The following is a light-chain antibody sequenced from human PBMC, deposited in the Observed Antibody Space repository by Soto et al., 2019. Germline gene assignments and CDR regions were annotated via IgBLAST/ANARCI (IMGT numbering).Light chain of an antibody. CDR1: SSDVGGYNY. J-gene: IGLJ1*01. V-gene: IGLV2-8*01. CDR2: EVN. CDR3: SSYAGSSNV. Sequence: QSALTQPPSASGSPGQSVAIPCTGTSSDVGGYNYVSWYQQHPGKAPKLMIYEVNKRPSGVPDRFSGSESGNTASLTVSGLQAEDEADYYCSSYAGSSNVFGTGTKVTVL.